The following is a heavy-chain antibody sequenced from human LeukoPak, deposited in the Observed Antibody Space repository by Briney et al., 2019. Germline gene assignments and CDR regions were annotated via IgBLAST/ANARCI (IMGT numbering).Heavy chain of an antibody. CDR3: AKDGLDSFHHDILTGYPDY. Sequence: PGGSLRLSCAASGFTFSSYAMSRVRQAPGKGLEWVSAISGSGGSTYYADSVKGRFTVSRDNSKNSLYLQINSLRAEDTAVYYCAKDGLDSFHHDILTGYPDYWGQGTLVTVSS. CDR1: GFTFSSYA. D-gene: IGHD3-9*01. CDR2: ISGSGGST. V-gene: IGHV3-23*01. J-gene: IGHJ4*02.